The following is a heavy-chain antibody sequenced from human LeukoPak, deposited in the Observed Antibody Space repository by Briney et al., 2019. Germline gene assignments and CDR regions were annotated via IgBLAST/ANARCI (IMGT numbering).Heavy chain of an antibody. Sequence: GGSLRLSCAASGFTFSSYGMHWVRQAPGKGLEWVAVIWYDGSNKYYADSVEGRFTISRDNSKNTLYLQMNSLRAEDTAVYYCAKEIRDILTGYPLYYFDYWGQGTLVTVSS. V-gene: IGHV3-33*06. CDR2: IWYDGSNK. CDR3: AKEIRDILTGYPLYYFDY. D-gene: IGHD3-9*01. J-gene: IGHJ4*02. CDR1: GFTFSSYG.